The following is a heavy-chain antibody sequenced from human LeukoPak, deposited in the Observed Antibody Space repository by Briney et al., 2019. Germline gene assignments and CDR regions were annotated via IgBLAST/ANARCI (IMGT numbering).Heavy chain of an antibody. CDR2: ISGSGGST. CDR3: AKPRDDSSGYYYYFDY. D-gene: IGHD3-22*01. V-gene: IGHV3-23*01. Sequence: GGSLRLSCAASGFTFSSYAMSWVRQAPGKGLEWVSAISGSGGSTYYADSVRGRFTISRDNPKNTLYLQMNSLRAEDTAVYYCAKPRDDSSGYYYYFDYWGQGTLVTVSS. CDR1: GFTFSSYA. J-gene: IGHJ4*02.